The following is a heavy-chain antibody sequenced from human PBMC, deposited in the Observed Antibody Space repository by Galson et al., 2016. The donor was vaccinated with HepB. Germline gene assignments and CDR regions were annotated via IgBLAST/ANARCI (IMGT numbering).Heavy chain of an antibody. V-gene: IGHV4-39*01. D-gene: IGHD1-1*01. CDR1: GDSISTTDYY. CDR2: VLYSEST. J-gene: IGHJ6*03. Sequence: SETLSLTCTVSGDSISTTDYYWDWVRQPPGKGLEWIGSVLYSESTYYAPSLKSRVTISEDTSKNQFSLKLNSVTAADTAVYYCARSGTTHGLVLRYYYIDVWGKGTTVTVSS. CDR3: ARSGTTHGLVLRYYYIDV.